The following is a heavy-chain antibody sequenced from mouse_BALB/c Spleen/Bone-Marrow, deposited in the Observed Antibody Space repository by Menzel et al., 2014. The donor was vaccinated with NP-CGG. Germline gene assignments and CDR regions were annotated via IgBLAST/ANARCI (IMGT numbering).Heavy chain of an antibody. CDR2: ISVFLSYT. Sequence: DVQLQESGGGLVKSGGSLKLSCAASGFTFSNYGLSWVRQTPAQRLEWVATISVFLSYTFYSDSVKGRFTISRDNAKNNLYLQLSSLRSEDTALYYCARHAYYDQTEVSFVYWGQGTLVTVSA. D-gene: IGHD2-4*01. J-gene: IGHJ3*01. V-gene: IGHV5-9-2*01. CDR3: ARHAYYDQTEVSFVY. CDR1: GFTFSNYG.